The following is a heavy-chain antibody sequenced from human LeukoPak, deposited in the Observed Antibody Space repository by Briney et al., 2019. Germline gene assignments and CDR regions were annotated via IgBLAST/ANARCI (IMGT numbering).Heavy chain of an antibody. CDR1: GFSLGSYA. CDR2: ISSTDAGT. D-gene: IGHD2-21*01. Sequence: PGGSLRLSCAASGFSLGSYAMSWVRQAPGKGLEWVSAISSTDAGTYHADSVRGRFTISRDSSKNTLYLQMNSLRAEDAAVYYCAKAPVTSCRGAYCYPFDYWGQGTLVTVSS. CDR3: AKAPVTSCRGAYCYPFDY. J-gene: IGHJ4*02. V-gene: IGHV3-23*01.